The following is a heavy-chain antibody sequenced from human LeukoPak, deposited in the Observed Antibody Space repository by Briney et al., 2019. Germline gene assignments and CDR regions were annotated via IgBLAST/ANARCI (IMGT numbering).Heavy chain of an antibody. CDR3: AKDMGSGWVFDY. CDR1: GFTFDDYA. CDR2: ISWNSGSI. D-gene: IGHD6-19*01. J-gene: IGHJ4*02. Sequence: QPGGSLRLSCAASGFTFDDYAMHWVRQAPGKGLEWVSGISWNSGSIGYADFVKGRFTISRDNAKNSLYLQMNSLRAEDTALYYCAKDMGSGWVFDYWGQGTLVTVSS. V-gene: IGHV3-9*01.